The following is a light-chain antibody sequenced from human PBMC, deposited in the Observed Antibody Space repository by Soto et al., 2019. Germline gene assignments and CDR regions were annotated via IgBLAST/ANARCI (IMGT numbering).Light chain of an antibody. CDR3: SSYTSISTYV. Sequence: SVLTQPASVSGSPGQSIAISCTGTSSDVGGYNYVSWYQQHPGKAPKLMVYDVSNRPSGVSNRFSGSKSGNTASLTISGLQAEDEADYYYSSYTSISTYVFGPGTKVTVL. J-gene: IGLJ1*01. V-gene: IGLV2-14*01. CDR2: DVS. CDR1: SSDVGGYNY.